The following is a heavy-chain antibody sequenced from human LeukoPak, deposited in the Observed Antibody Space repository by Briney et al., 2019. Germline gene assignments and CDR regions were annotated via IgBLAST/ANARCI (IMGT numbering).Heavy chain of an antibody. V-gene: IGHV1-18*01. D-gene: IGHD7-27*01. J-gene: IGHJ4*02. CDR1: GSSFTNYG. CDR3: ARSTLGIEFDY. CDR2: ISDYNDNA. Sequence: GAPVKVSCKPSGSSFTNYGISWVSQAPGHGLEWMGWISDYNDNAHYAQGLEGRVTMTSETSTRTAYIELRSLRSDVTAVYYCARSTLGIEFDYWGQGSLVTVSS.